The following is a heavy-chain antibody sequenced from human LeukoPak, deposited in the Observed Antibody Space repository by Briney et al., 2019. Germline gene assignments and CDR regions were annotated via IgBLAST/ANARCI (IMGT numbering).Heavy chain of an antibody. V-gene: IGHV4-30-2*01. Sequence: PSETLSLTCAVSGGSISSGGYSWDWIRQPPGKGLEWIGYIYHSGTTYYNPSLKSRVTISVDRSKNQFSLKLSSVTAADTAVYYCARDQSSSWYGFDAWGQGTLGTVS. CDR1: GGSISSGGYS. CDR2: IYHSGTT. CDR3: ARDQSSSWYGFDA. J-gene: IGHJ5*02. D-gene: IGHD6-13*01.